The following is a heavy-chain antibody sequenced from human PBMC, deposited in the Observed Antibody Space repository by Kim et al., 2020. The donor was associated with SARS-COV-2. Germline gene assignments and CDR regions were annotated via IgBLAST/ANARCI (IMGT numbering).Heavy chain of an antibody. Sequence: GGSLRLSCETSGHILKKYGMHWVRQAPGKGLEWVASISYDGSRKYYADSMKGRLTISRDNSKNSLYLQMNSLRPEDTAVYHCAKGPVAPVFTPDARPFDYWGQGVLVTVSS. D-gene: IGHD2-15*01. CDR1: GHILKKYG. J-gene: IGHJ4*02. CDR3: AKGPVAPVFTPDARPFDY. CDR2: ISYDGSRK. V-gene: IGHV3-30*13.